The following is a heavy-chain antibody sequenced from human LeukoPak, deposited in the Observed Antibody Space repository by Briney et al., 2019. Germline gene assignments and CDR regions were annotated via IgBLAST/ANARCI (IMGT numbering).Heavy chain of an antibody. Sequence: GGSLRLSCAASGFTVSSNYMSWVRQAPGKGLEWVSVIYSGGSTYYADSVKGRFTISRDNSKNTLYLQMNSLRAEDTAVYCCAREFEELLPDYWGQGTLVTVSS. CDR1: GFTVSSNY. V-gene: IGHV3-66*01. D-gene: IGHD1-26*01. CDR2: IYSGGST. J-gene: IGHJ4*02. CDR3: AREFEELLPDY.